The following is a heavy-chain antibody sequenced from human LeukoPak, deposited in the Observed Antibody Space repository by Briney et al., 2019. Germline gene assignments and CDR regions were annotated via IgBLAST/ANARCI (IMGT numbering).Heavy chain of an antibody. D-gene: IGHD1-7*01. V-gene: IGHV3-11*04. J-gene: IGHJ4*02. CDR3: ARGPRYNWNSNYFPFDY. CDR2: ISDSGSAI. Sequence: GGSLRLSCAASGFTFSDYYMSWFRQAPGKGLEWVSYISDSGSAISYADSVKGRFTISRDNAKNSLYLQMNSLRVEDTAVYYCARGPRYNWNSNYFPFDYWGQGALVTVSS. CDR1: GFTFSDYY.